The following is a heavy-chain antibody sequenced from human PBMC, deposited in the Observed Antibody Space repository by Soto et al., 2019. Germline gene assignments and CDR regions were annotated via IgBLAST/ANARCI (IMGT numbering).Heavy chain of an antibody. J-gene: IGHJ3*02. CDR2: ISSSTSTI. CDR3: AREGMQRGMRTRTFDI. D-gene: IGHD3-16*01. Sequence: EVQLVESGGGLVQPGGSLRLSCAASGFTFSSYTMNWVRQAPGKGLEWVSYISSSTSTIYYADSVKGRFTISRDNAKNTLYLQMNSLRNEDTALYYCAREGMQRGMRTRTFDIWGQGTMVTVSS. V-gene: IGHV3-48*02. CDR1: GFTFSSYT.